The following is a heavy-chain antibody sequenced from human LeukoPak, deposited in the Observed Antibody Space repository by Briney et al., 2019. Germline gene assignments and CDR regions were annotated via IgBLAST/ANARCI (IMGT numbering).Heavy chain of an antibody. D-gene: IGHD7-27*01. CDR1: GFTFDGYA. Sequence: TGGSLRLSCAASGFTFDGYAMHWVRQAPGKGLEWVSLISGDGGSTYYADSVKGRFTISRDNSKNSLYLQMNSLRTEDTALYYCAKDTSNWGVYYFDYWGQGTLVTVSS. V-gene: IGHV3-43*02. J-gene: IGHJ4*02. CDR3: AKDTSNWGVYYFDY. CDR2: ISGDGGST.